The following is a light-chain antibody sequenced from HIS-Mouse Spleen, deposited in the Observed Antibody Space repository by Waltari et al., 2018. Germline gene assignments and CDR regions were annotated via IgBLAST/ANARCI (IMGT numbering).Light chain of an antibody. J-gene: IGLJ2*01. V-gene: IGLV2-11*01. CDR1: SRDGGGYNS. Sequence: QSALTQPRSVSGSPGQSVTIPSPGTSRDGGGYNSVTWYQQHPGKAPKLMIYDVSKRPSGVPDRFSGSKSGNTASLTISGLQAEDEADYYCCSYAGSHVVFGGGTKLTVL. CDR3: CSYAGSHVV. CDR2: DVS.